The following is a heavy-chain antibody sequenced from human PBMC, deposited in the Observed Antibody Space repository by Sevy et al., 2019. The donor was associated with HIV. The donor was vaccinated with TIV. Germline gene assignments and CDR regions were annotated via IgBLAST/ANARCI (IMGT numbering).Heavy chain of an antibody. V-gene: IGHV1-3*01. CDR1: GYLFISFV. CDR3: TREAEQELSQYFFDF. D-gene: IGHD1-7*01. J-gene: IGHJ4*02. CDR2: INVGNGNK. Sequence: ASVKVSCKDSGYLFISFVMHWVRQAPGQGLEWVGWINVGNGNKKYSQIFQYRVTITRDASTSTTYMELTSLTSEDTAIYYCTREAEQELSQYFFDFWGQGTLVTVSS.